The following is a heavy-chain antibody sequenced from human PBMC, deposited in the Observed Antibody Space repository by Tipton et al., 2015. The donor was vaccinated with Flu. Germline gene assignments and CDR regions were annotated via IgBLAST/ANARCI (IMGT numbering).Heavy chain of an antibody. CDR3: ATVSSNYFFYDS. Sequence: TLSLTCTVSGGSISSSSYHWAWIRQPPGKGLEWIGSIYYTGNTYHTPSLESRASISADTSKRQFTLKLTSVTAADTGVYYSATVSSNYFFYDSWGQGTLVTDSS. V-gene: IGHV4-39*06. CDR2: IYYTGNT. CDR1: GGSISSSSYH. J-gene: IGHJ4*02. D-gene: IGHD2/OR15-2a*01.